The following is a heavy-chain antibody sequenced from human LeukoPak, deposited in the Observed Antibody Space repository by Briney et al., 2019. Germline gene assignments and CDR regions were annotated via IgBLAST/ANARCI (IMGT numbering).Heavy chain of an antibody. CDR1: GGSISSYY. CDR2: IHASGTT. CDR3: ARDVGATPGYFDY. V-gene: IGHV4-4*07. J-gene: IGHJ4*02. Sequence: ASETLSLTCTVSGGSISSYYWSWIRQPAGKGLEWIGRIHASGTTNYNPSLKSRVTMSVDTSKNQFSLKLSSVTAADTAVYYCARDVGATPGYFDYWGQGTLVTVSS. D-gene: IGHD1-26*01.